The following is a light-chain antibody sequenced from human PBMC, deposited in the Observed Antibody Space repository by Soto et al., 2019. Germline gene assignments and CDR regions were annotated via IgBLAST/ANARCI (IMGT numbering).Light chain of an antibody. CDR1: SSDVGGYNY. Sequence: QSVLTQPASVSGSPGQSITISCTGTSSDVGGYNYVYWYQQHPGKAPKLMIYEVSNRPSGVSNRFSGSKSGNTASLTISVLQADDEADYYCSSYTSISTLVFGGGTKLTVL. V-gene: IGLV2-14*01. CDR2: EVS. J-gene: IGLJ2*01. CDR3: SSYTSISTLV.